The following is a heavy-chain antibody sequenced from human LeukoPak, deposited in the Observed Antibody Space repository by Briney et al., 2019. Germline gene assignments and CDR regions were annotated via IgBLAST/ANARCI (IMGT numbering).Heavy chain of an antibody. CDR2: ISYDGSNK. Sequence: GGSLRLSCAASGFTFSSYAMHWVRQAPGKGLEWVAVISYDGSNKYYADSVKGRFTISRDNSKNTLYLQMNSLRAEDTAVYYCAREGGDCSSTSCYSGYLDYWGQGTLVTVSS. V-gene: IGHV3-30-3*01. D-gene: IGHD2-2*02. CDR3: AREGGDCSSTSCYSGYLDY. CDR1: GFTFSSYA. J-gene: IGHJ4*02.